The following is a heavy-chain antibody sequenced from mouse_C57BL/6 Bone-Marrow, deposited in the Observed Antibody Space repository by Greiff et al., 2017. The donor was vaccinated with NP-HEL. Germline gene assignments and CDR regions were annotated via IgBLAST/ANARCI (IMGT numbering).Heavy chain of an antibody. Sequence: VQLQQPGAELVKPGASVKLSCKASGYTFTSYWMHWVKQRPGQGLEWIGMIHPNSGSTNYNEKFKSKATLTVDNSSSTAYMQLGSLTSEGSAVYDCAPIYYGFSWFAYWGQGTLVTVSA. D-gene: IGHD2-2*01. V-gene: IGHV1-64*01. CDR2: IHPNSGST. CDR1: GYTFTSYW. CDR3: APIYYGFSWFAY. J-gene: IGHJ3*01.